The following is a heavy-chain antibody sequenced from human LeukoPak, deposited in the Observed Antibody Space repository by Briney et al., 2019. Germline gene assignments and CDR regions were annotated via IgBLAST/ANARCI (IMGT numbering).Heavy chain of an antibody. Sequence: GASVKVSCKASGYTFTGYYMHWVRQAPGQGLEWMGWINPNSGGTNYAQKFQGRVTMTRDTSISTAYMELSRLRSDDTAVYYCASWVATIHSYDAFDIWGQGTMVTVSS. J-gene: IGHJ3*02. CDR2: INPNSGGT. V-gene: IGHV1-2*02. CDR3: ASWVATIHSYDAFDI. CDR1: GYTFTGYY. D-gene: IGHD5-24*01.